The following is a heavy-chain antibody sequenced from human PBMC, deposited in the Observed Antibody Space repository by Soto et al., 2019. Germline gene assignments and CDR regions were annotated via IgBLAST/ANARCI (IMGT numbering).Heavy chain of an antibody. CDR2: ISYDGTIK. V-gene: IGHV3-30*03. D-gene: IGHD6-19*01. CDR1: GFTFSGSG. Sequence: GGSLRLSCAASGFTFSGSGMHWVRQALGKGLEWVALISYDGTIKYYADSVKSRLTISRDNSKNTLYLLMNSLRAEDTVVYYCSILVYSSGFSADFWGQGTQVTVYS. CDR3: SILVYSSGFSADF. J-gene: IGHJ4*02.